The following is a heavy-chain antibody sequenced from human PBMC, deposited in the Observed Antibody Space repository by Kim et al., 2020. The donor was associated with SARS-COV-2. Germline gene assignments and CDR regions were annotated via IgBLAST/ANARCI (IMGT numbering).Heavy chain of an antibody. D-gene: IGHD2-21*01. J-gene: IGHJ4*02. CDR2: ITSSGVTT. Sequence: GGSLRLSCAASGFTFNTYAMSWVRQAPGKGLEWVSGITSSGVTTYYADSVKGRFTISRDNSKNTLSLQMNSLRAEDTAVYYCAKQLFGDYWGQGTLVTVSS. V-gene: IGHV3-23*01. CDR1: GFTFNTYA. CDR3: AKQLFGDY.